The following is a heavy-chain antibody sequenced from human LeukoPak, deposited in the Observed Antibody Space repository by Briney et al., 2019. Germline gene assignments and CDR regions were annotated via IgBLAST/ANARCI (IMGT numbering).Heavy chain of an antibody. V-gene: IGHV3-33*01. CDR3: ARLAEGFDWLSYFDY. Sequence: PGRSLRLSCAASGLTFRSYGMHWVRQAPGKGLEWVAVIWYDGSNKYNADSVKGRFTISRDNSKNTLYLQMNSLRAEDTAVYYCARLAEGFDWLSYFDYWGQGTLVTVSS. CDR1: GLTFRSYG. J-gene: IGHJ4*02. CDR2: IWYDGSNK. D-gene: IGHD3-9*01.